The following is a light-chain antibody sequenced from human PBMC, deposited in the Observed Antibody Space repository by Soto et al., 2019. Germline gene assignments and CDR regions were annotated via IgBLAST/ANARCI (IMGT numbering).Light chain of an antibody. V-gene: IGKV1-5*03. CDR2: KAS. CDR3: RLHTIHSWT. CDR1: QTIINW. J-gene: IGKJ1*01. Sequence: IPMTTWPTTRCSSGRASVPITCRASQTIINWLAWYQQKPGKAPKLLIYKASTLTSWVPSRFSGSGSGTDFTLTISSREHADVVPVYYRLHTIHSWTFGQGTKVDIK.